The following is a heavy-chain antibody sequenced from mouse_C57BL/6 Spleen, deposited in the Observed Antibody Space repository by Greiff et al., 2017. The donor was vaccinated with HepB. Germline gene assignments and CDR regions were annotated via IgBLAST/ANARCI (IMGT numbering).Heavy chain of an antibody. V-gene: IGHV1-82*01. D-gene: IGHD2-4*01. CDR1: GYAFSSSW. CDR3: TRGEIYYDYDDGFAY. CDR2: IYPGDGDT. Sequence: VKLQESGPELVKPGASVKISCKASGYAFSSSWMNWVKQRPGKGLEWIGRIYPGDGDTNYNGKFKGKATLTADKSSSTAYMQLSSLTSEDSAVYFCTRGEIYYDYDDGFAYWGQGTLVTVSA. J-gene: IGHJ3*01.